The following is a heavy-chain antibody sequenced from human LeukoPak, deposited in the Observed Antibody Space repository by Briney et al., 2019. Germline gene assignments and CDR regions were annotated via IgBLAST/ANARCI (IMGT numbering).Heavy chain of an antibody. CDR1: GFTFSSYS. CDR3: AKADYGDYSDAFDI. V-gene: IGHV3-21*01. D-gene: IGHD4-17*01. CDR2: ISSSSSYI. J-gene: IGHJ3*02. Sequence: GGSLRLSCAASGFTFSSYSMNWVRQAPGKGLEWVSSISSSSSYIYYADSVKGRFTISRDNAKNSLYLQMNSLRAEDTAVYYCAKADYGDYSDAFDIWGQGTMVTVSS.